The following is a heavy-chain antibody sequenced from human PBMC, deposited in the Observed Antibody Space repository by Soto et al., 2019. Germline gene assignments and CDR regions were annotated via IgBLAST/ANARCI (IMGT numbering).Heavy chain of an antibody. D-gene: IGHD3-16*02. CDR3: ARGDKLSLYTHLDY. CDR1: GYTFTGYY. V-gene: IGHV1-2*04. J-gene: IGHJ4*02. Sequence: QVQLVQSGTEVKKPGASVKVSCKASGYTFTGYYMHWVRQAPGQGLEWMGWINPNSGGTKYAQKFQGWVTMTRDTSMSTAYMELSRLRYDDTAVYYCARGDKLSLYTHLDYWGQGTLVTVSS. CDR2: INPNSGGT.